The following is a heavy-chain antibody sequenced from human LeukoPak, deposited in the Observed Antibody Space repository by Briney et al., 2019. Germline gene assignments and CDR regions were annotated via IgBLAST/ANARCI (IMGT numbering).Heavy chain of an antibody. CDR1: RFTFSSYE. D-gene: IGHD1-1*01. J-gene: IGHJ4*02. CDR2: ISSSGSTM. V-gene: IGHV3-48*03. CDR3: AKGSAGNWNDVLDY. Sequence: GGSLRLSCAASRFTFSSYEMNWVRQAPGKGLEWLSYISSSGSTMYYADSVKGRFTISRDNSKNTLYLQMNSLRAEDTAVYYCAKGSAGNWNDVLDYWGQGTLVTVSS.